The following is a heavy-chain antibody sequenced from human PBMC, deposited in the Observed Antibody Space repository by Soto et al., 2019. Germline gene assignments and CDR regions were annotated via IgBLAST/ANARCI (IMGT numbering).Heavy chain of an antibody. Sequence: VQLVQSGAEVKKPGASVKVSCKASGYTFTSYDINWVRQATGQGLEWMGWMNPNSGNTGYAQKFRGRVTMTRNTSXSXXYMELSSLRSEDTAVYYCARGWDWIIAGLSNWFDPWGQGTLVTVSS. J-gene: IGHJ5*02. V-gene: IGHV1-8*01. CDR3: ARGWDWIIAGLSNWFDP. D-gene: IGHD6-13*01. CDR2: MNPNSGNT. CDR1: GYTFTSYD.